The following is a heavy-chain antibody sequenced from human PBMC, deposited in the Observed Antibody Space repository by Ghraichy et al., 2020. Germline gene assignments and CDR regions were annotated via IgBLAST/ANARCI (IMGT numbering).Heavy chain of an antibody. CDR2: IYYSGST. CDR3: ARRQSITMVRGVNNWFDP. Sequence: SETLSLTCAVYGGSFSGYYWSWIRQPPGKGLEWIGYIYYSGSTNYNPSLKSRVTISVDTSKNQFSLKLSSVTAADTAVYYCARRQSITMVRGVNNWFDPWGQGTLVTVSS. V-gene: IGHV4-59*08. J-gene: IGHJ5*02. D-gene: IGHD3-10*01. CDR1: GGSFSGYY.